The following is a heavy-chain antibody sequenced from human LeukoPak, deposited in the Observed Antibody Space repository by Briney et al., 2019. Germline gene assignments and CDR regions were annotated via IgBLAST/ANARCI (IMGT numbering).Heavy chain of an antibody. D-gene: IGHD2-2*01. Sequence: GASVKVPCKPSGYTLRDYGFTWVGQAPGQGLEWMEWISGFNGKPNYAVRVEDRLTLSTATSTNTTTLDQRGLRPDDTAMYYCARVGSCVEFDLWGQGTLLTVSS. CDR3: ARVGSCVEFDL. CDR1: GYTLRDYG. J-gene: IGHJ5*02. CDR2: ISGFNGKP. V-gene: IGHV1-18*01.